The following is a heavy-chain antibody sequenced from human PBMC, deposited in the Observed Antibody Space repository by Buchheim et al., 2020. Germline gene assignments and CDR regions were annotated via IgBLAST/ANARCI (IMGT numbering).Heavy chain of an antibody. J-gene: IGHJ6*02. CDR2: ISYDGSNK. D-gene: IGHD3-3*01. CDR3: AKDLGDFWSGYRRYYYYGMDV. CDR1: GFTFSSYG. V-gene: IGHV3-30*18. Sequence: QVQLVESGGGVVQPGRSLRLSCAASGFTFSSYGMHWVRQAPGKGLEWVAVISYDGSNKYYADSVKGRFTISRDNSKNTLYLQMNSLRAEDMAVYYCAKDLGDFWSGYRRYYYYGMDVWGQGTT.